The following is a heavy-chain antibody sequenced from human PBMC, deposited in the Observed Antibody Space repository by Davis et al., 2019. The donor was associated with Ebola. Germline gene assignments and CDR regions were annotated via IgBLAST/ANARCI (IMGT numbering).Heavy chain of an antibody. CDR3: ATDRNWDFDY. J-gene: IGHJ4*02. Sequence: PGGSLRLSCAASGFTFSSYAMSWVRQAPGKGLEWVSAISGSGGSTYYADSVKGRFTISRDNSRNTLYLQMNSLRAEDTAVYYCATDRNWDFDYWGQGTLVTVSS. CDR1: GFTFSSYA. D-gene: IGHD7-27*01. V-gene: IGHV3-23*01. CDR2: ISGSGGST.